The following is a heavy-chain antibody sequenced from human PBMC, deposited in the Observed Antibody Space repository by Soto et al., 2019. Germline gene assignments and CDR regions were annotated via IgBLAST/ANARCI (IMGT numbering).Heavy chain of an antibody. Sequence: SETLSLTCAVSGGSISDGAYSWNWIRQPPGKGLEWIGNIYYSGITHYNPSLPSLRGRVTISVDRTTNQFSLRLTSVTAADTAVYYCARDSYINSGGGVNDTFDVWGQGTMVTVSS. CDR1: GGSISDGAYS. V-gene: IGHV4-30-2*01. CDR2: IYYSGIT. D-gene: IGHD1-26*01. J-gene: IGHJ3*01. CDR3: ARDSYINSGGGVNDTFDV.